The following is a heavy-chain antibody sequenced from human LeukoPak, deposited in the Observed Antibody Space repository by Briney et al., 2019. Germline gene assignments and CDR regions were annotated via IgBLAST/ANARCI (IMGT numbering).Heavy chain of an antibody. V-gene: IGHV3-30*02. D-gene: IGHD5-18*01. CDR1: GFTFSGCG. CDR2: IWYDGRDK. J-gene: IGHJ4*02. Sequence: GGSLRLSCAASGFTFSGCGMHWVRQAPGKGMEWVAFIWYDGRDKYYADSVKGQFTISRDNSKNTLYLQMNSLRAEDTAVYYCAKDPYSYGSYFDYWGQGTLVTVSS. CDR3: AKDPYSYGSYFDY.